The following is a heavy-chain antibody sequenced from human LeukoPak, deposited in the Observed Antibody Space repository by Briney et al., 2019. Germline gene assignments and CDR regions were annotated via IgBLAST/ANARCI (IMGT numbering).Heavy chain of an antibody. D-gene: IGHD1-14*01. CDR2: ISYSGNT. J-gene: IGHJ4*02. CDR3: ARVPKYGDTYTSEPNKRKLLHAYYFDY. CDR1: GGSIRSYY. V-gene: IGHV4-59*01. Sequence: MTSETLSLTCTVSGGSIRSYYCSWFRQPPGKGLEWVGYISYSGNTNYDPSLKSRVSISVDSSKNQFSLKLSSCTAADTAVYSCARVPKYGDTYTSEPNKRKLLHAYYFDYWSQGTLVTVSS.